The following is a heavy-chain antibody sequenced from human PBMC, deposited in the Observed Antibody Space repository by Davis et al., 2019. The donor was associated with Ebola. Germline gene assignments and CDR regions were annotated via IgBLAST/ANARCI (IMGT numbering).Heavy chain of an antibody. CDR2: IYYSWST. CDR3: ARHGPLRWRTTTNWFDP. D-gene: IGHD4-23*01. J-gene: IGHJ5*02. V-gene: IGHV4-39*01. Sequence: SETLSLTCTVSGGSISSSSYYWGWIRQPPGKGLEWIGSIYYSWSTYYNPSLKSRVTISVDTSKNQFSLKLSSVTAADTARYYCARHGPLRWRTTTNWFDPWGQGTLVTVSS. CDR1: GGSISSSSYY.